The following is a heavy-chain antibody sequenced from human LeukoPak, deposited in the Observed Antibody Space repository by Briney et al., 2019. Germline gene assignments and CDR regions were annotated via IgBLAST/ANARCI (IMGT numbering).Heavy chain of an antibody. Sequence: PGRSLRLSCAASGFTFSSYAMHWVRQAPGKGLEWVAVISYDGSNKYYADSVKGRFTISRDNSKNTLYLQMNSLRAEDTAVYYCASVHSDFPYSSSWYTGNWFDPWGQGTLVTVSS. V-gene: IGHV3-30*04. D-gene: IGHD6-13*01. CDR3: ASVHSDFPYSSSWYTGNWFDP. J-gene: IGHJ5*02. CDR1: GFTFSSYA. CDR2: ISYDGSNK.